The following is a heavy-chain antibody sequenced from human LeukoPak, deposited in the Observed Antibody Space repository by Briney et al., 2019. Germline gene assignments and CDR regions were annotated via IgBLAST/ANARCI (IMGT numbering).Heavy chain of an antibody. CDR1: GYSISSGYY. CDR2: IYHSGST. CDR3: ARKAGSYYNYYFDY. J-gene: IGHJ4*02. Sequence: PSETLSLTCAVSGYSISSGYYWGWIRRPPGKGLEWIGSIYHSGSTYYNPSLKSRVTISVDTSKNQFSLKLSSVTAADTAVYYCARKAGSYYNYYFDYWGQGTLVTVSS. V-gene: IGHV4-38-2*01. D-gene: IGHD3-10*01.